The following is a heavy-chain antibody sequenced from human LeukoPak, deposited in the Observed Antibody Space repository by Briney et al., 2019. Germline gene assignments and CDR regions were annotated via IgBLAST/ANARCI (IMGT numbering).Heavy chain of an antibody. D-gene: IGHD4-17*01. CDR3: ARADGDYRGYFDY. CDR1: GFTFSSYS. J-gene: IGHJ4*02. V-gene: IGHV3-21*01. CDR2: ISSSGSYI. Sequence: GGSLRLSCAASGFTFSSYSMNWVRQAPGKGLEWVSSISSSGSYIYYADSVKGRFTISRDNAKNSLYLQMNSLRAEDTAVYYCARADGDYRGYFDYWGQGTLVTVSS.